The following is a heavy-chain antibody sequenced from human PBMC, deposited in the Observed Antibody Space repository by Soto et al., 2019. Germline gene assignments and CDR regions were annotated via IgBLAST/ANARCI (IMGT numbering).Heavy chain of an antibody. CDR3: AKDQGRENGGVIIGYFDY. CDR2: ISYDGSNK. J-gene: IGHJ4*02. V-gene: IGHV3-30*18. D-gene: IGHD3-10*01. CDR1: GFTFSSYG. Sequence: QVQLVESGGGVVQPGRSLRLSCAASGFTFSSYGMHWVRQAPGKGLEWVAVISYDGSNKYYADSVKGRFTISRDNSKNTLYLQMNSLRAEDTAVYYCAKDQGRENGGVIIGYFDYWGQGTLVTVSS.